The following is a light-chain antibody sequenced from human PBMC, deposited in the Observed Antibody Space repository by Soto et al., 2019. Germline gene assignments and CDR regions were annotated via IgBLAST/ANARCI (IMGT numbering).Light chain of an antibody. CDR2: GAS. V-gene: IGKV3-15*01. Sequence: VTLPCRASQSVSVDLAWYQQRPGQAPRLLIYGASTRATGIPVRFSGSGSGTEFSLTISSLQSEDFAFYYCQQYNNWPPWTFGQGTKVDTK. CDR1: QSVSVD. CDR3: QQYNNWPPWT. J-gene: IGKJ1*01.